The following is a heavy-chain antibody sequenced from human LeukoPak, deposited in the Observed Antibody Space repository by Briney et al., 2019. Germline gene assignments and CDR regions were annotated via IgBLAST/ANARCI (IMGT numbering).Heavy chain of an antibody. D-gene: IGHD1-26*01. CDR2: IKQDGSEK. CDR1: GFTFSSYC. Sequence: GGSLRLSCAASGFTFSSYCMSWVRQAPGKGLEWVANIKQDGSEKYYVDSVKGRFTISRDNAKNSLYLQMNSLRAEDTVVYYCARGRSYGDYWGQGTLVTVSS. J-gene: IGHJ4*02. V-gene: IGHV3-7*01. CDR3: ARGRSYGDY.